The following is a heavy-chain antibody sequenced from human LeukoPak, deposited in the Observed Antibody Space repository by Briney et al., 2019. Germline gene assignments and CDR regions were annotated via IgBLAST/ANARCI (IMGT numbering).Heavy chain of an antibody. Sequence: PGGSLRLSCAASGFTFSDYYMSWIRQAPGKGLEWVSYISSSGSTIYYADSVKGRFTISRDNAKNSLYPQMNSLRAEDTAVYYCARGKYEGWFGESVFDYWGQGTLVTVSS. CDR1: GFTFSDYY. CDR2: ISSSGSTI. CDR3: ARGKYEGWFGESVFDY. V-gene: IGHV3-11*01. D-gene: IGHD3-10*01. J-gene: IGHJ4*02.